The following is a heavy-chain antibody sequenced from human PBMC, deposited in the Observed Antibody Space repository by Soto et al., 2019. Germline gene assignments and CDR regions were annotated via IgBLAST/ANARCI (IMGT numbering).Heavy chain of an antibody. CDR1: GFTFSSYG. CDR2: ISYDGSNK. D-gene: IGHD6-13*01. CDR3: AKARYSSSWDYYYYRMDV. J-gene: IGHJ6*02. V-gene: IGHV3-30*18. Sequence: GGSLRLSCAASGFTFSSYGMHWVRQAPGKGLEWVAVISYDGSNKYYADSVKGRFTISRDNSKNTLYLQMNSLRAEDTAVYYCAKARYSSSWDYYYYRMDVWGQGTTVTVSS.